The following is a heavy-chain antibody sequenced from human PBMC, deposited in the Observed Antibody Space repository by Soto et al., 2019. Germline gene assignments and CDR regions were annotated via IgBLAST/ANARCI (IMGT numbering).Heavy chain of an antibody. V-gene: IGHV4-39*01. D-gene: IGHD3-3*01. CDR2: IYYSGST. CDR3: ASALRFLELCDFDY. Sequence: SETLSLTCTVSGGSISSSSYYWGWIRQPPGKGLEWIGSIYYSGSTYYNPSLKSRVTISVDTSKNQFSLKLSSVTAADTAVYYCASALRFLELCDFDYWGQGTLVAVFS. J-gene: IGHJ4*02. CDR1: GGSISSSSYY.